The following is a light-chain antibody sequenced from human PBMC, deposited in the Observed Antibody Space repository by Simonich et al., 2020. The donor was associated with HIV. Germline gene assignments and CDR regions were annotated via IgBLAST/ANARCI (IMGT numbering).Light chain of an antibody. CDR2: LGS. V-gene: IGKV2-28*01. Sequence: DIVMTQSPLSLPVTPGAPASISCRSSQSLLHSNGYNYLDWYLQKPGQSTQLLIYLGSNRASGVPDRFSGSASGTDFTLKISRVEAEDVGVYYCMQSIQLPLTFGGGTKVEL. J-gene: IGKJ4*01. CDR1: QSLLHSNGYNY. CDR3: MQSIQLPLT.